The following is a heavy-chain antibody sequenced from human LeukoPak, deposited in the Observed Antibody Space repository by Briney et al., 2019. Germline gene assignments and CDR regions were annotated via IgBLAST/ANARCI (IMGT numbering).Heavy chain of an antibody. D-gene: IGHD1-1*01. V-gene: IGHV4-59*08. J-gene: IGHJ3*01. Sequence: SETLSLTCTVSGGSISGYFWSWIRQPPGKGLEWIRYIYYSGSTSYNPSLKSRVTISVDTSKNQSSLKLTSVTAADTAVYYCAIHGVYNWNDYAFDVWGQGTMVTVSS. CDR2: IYYSGST. CDR3: AIHGVYNWNDYAFDV. CDR1: GGSISGYF.